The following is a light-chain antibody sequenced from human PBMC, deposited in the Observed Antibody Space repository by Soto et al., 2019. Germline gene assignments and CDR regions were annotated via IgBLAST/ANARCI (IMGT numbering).Light chain of an antibody. V-gene: IGKV1-16*02. CDR3: QQYHNYPVT. J-gene: IGKJ4*01. CDR2: DAS. Sequence: DIQMTQSPSSLSASVGDRVTITWRASQEISNHLAWFQQKPGKPPKSLISDASNLQSGVPSKFSGSGSGTDFTLTISSLQPEDFATYYCQQYHNYPVTFGGGTKVEIK. CDR1: QEISNH.